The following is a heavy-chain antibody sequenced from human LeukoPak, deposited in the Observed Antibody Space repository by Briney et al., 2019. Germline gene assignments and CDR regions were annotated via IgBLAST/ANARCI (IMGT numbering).Heavy chain of an antibody. J-gene: IGHJ4*02. D-gene: IGHD1-26*01. CDR1: GFTFSCYA. Sequence: GGSLRPSCAASGFTFSCYAMSWVRPAPGKGLEWVSAISSSGGNTYYADSVKGRFTTSRDNSKNTLYLQMNSLRAEDTAVYYCAKGGSDYDDHGYSFDYWGQGALVTVSS. CDR2: ISSSGGNT. V-gene: IGHV3-23*01. CDR3: AKGGSDYDDHGYSFDY.